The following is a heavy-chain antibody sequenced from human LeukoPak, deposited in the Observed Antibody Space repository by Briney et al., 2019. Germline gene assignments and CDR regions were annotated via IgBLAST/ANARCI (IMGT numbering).Heavy chain of an antibody. CDR3: ARLLLLWFGEPDY. CDR1: GGSIGSNNYY. V-gene: IGHV4-39*01. CDR2: IYYSGST. D-gene: IGHD3-10*01. J-gene: IGHJ4*02. Sequence: SETLSLTCTVSGGSIGSNNYYWGWIRQPPGKGLEWIGSIYYSGSTYYNPSLKSRVTISGDTSKNQFSLKLSSVTAADTAVYYCARLLLLWFGEPDYWGQGTVVTVSS.